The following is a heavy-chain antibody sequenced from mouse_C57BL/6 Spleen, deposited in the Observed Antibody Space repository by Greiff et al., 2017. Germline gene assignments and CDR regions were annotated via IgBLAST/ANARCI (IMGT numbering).Heavy chain of an antibody. V-gene: IGHV5-4*01. D-gene: IGHD1-1*01. CDR1: GFTFSSYA. Sequence: EVKLVESGGGLVKPGGSLKLSCAASGFTFSSYAMSWVRQTPEKRLEWVATISDGGSYTYYPDNVKGRFTISRDNAKNNLYLQMSHLKSEDTAMYYCARDRGYGSSFDYWGQGTTLTVSS. CDR2: ISDGGSYT. CDR3: ARDRGYGSSFDY. J-gene: IGHJ2*01.